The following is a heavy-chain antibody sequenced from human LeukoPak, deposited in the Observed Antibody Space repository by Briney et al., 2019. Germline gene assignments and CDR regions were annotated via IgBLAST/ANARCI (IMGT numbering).Heavy chain of an antibody. CDR2: ISSSGSTI. V-gene: IGHV3-11*01. J-gene: IGHJ4*02. CDR3: ARVLGYCSSTSCYNDY. D-gene: IGHD2-2*02. CDR1: GFTFSDYC. Sequence: GGSLRLSCAASGFTFSDYCMSWIRQAPGKGLEWVSYISSSGSTIYYADSVKGRFTISRDNAKNSLYLQMNSLRAEDTAVYYCARVLGYCSSTSCYNDYWGQGTLVTVSS.